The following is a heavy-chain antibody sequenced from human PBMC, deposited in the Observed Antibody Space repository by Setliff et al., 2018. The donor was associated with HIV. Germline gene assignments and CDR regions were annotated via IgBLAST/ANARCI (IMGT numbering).Heavy chain of an antibody. CDR2: ISTRRGT. Sequence: PSETLSLTCTVSAGSLSSYYWTWIRPPPRKGLECIGYISTRRGTTYNPSPNSRVTISVDTAKNQFSLKLSSGTAADTAVYYCARAFPMTTVVTQSGYGAFDICGQGTMVTV. CDR3: ARAFPMTTVVTQSGYGAFDI. J-gene: IGHJ3*02. CDR1: AGSLSSYY. D-gene: IGHD4-17*01. V-gene: IGHV4-4*09.